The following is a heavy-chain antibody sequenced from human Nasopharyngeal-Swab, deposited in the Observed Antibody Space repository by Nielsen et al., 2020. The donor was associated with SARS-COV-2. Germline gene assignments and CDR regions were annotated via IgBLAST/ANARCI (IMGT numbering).Heavy chain of an antibody. V-gene: IGHV4-4*02. CDR2: IYHSGST. J-gene: IGHJ4*02. Sequence: SETLSLTCAVSGGSISSSNWWSWVRQPPGKGLEWIGEIYHSGSTNYNLSLKSRVTISVDKSKNQFSLKLSSVTAADTAVYYCARHVGYDSSGYRPYYFDYWGQGTLVTVSS. D-gene: IGHD3-22*01. CDR1: GGSISSSNW. CDR3: ARHVGYDSSGYRPYYFDY.